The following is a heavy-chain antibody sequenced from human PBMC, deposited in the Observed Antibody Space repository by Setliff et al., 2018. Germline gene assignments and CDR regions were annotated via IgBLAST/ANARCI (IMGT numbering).Heavy chain of an antibody. Sequence: GGSLRLSCAGSGFSFSIFWMSWVRQAPGKGLEWVATIKQDGSEKSYVDSVKGRFTISRDNAKNSLYLQMDSLRVGDTAMYFCARDRGGGLYDYWGRGTLVTVSS. CDR1: GFSFSIFW. J-gene: IGHJ4*02. D-gene: IGHD3-16*01. CDR3: ARDRGGGLYDY. V-gene: IGHV3-7*01. CDR2: IKQDGSEK.